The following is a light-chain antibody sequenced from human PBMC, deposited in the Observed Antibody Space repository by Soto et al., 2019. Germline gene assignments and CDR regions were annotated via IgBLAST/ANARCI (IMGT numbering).Light chain of an antibody. J-gene: IGKJ2*01. Sequence: DIQMTQSPSTLSASVGDRVTITCRASQSFTGMLAWYQQKPGKAPKLLIYDASSLKSGVPSRFSGSGSGTEFTLTISSLQPDDFATYYCQQYHSYPTFGQGTRLEIK. V-gene: IGKV1-5*01. CDR2: DAS. CDR3: QQYHSYPT. CDR1: QSFTGM.